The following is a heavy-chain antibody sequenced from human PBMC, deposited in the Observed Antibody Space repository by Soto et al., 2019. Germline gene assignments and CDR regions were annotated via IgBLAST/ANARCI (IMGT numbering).Heavy chain of an antibody. CDR3: AKDFHLYDSSGQGY. D-gene: IGHD3-22*01. CDR1: GFTFSSYA. J-gene: IGHJ4*02. V-gene: IGHV3-23*01. Sequence: EVQLLESGGGLVQPGGSLRLSCAASGFTFSSYAMSWVRQAPGKGLEWVSAISGSGGSTYYADSVKGRFTISRDNSKKTLYLQMNSLRAEDTAVYYCAKDFHLYDSSGQGYWGQGTLVTVSS. CDR2: ISGSGGST.